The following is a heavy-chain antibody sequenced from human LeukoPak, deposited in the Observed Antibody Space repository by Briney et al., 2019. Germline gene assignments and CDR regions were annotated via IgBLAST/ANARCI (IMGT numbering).Heavy chain of an antibody. Sequence: SQTLSLTCTVSGGSISSGGYYWSWIRQPPGKGLEWIGYIYHSGSTYYNPSLKSRVTISVDRSKNQFSLKLSSVTAADTAVYYCARKIGLRFLEWSRRYYYYMDVWGKGTTVTVSS. D-gene: IGHD3-3*01. CDR2: IYHSGST. J-gene: IGHJ6*03. CDR1: GGSISSGGYY. V-gene: IGHV4-30-2*01. CDR3: ARKIGLRFLEWSRRYYYYMDV.